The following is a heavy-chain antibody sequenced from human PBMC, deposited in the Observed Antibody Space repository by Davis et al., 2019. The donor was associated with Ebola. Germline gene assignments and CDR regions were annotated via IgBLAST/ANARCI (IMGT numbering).Heavy chain of an antibody. CDR1: GFTFSSYW. CDR3: ARDGDNYSDLDY. D-gene: IGHD5-24*01. V-gene: IGHV3-74*01. J-gene: IGHJ4*02. Sequence: GESLKISCVVSGFTFSSYWMHWVRQAPGKGLVWLSRIKSDGSTKSYADSVKGRFTISRDNAKNTLYLQMDSLRAEDTAVYYCARDGDNYSDLDYWGQGTLVTVSS. CDR2: IKSDGSTK.